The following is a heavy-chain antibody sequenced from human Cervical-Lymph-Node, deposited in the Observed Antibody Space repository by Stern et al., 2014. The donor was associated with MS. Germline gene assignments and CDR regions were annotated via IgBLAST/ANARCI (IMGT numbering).Heavy chain of an antibody. CDR1: GFTFSSFV. CDR2: ISYDASNK. CDR3: ARALRYAFAL. D-gene: IGHD2-2*01. Sequence: VQLVESGGAVVQPGRSLRLSCAASGFTFSSFVMHWVRQAPGKGLEWVAVISYDASNKQYADSVKGRFTISRDNLKDTLYLQMNSLRTEDTAVYYCARALRYAFALWGQGTLVTVSS. J-gene: IGHJ4*02. V-gene: IGHV3-30-3*01.